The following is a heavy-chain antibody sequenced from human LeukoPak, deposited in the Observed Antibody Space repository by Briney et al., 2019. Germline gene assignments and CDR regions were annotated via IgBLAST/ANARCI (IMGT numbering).Heavy chain of an antibody. Sequence: PSETLSLTCTVSGGSISSSSYYWGWIRQPPGKGLEWIGSIYYTGSTYYNPSLKSRVTMSVDTSKTQFSLNLGSVTAADSAVYYCARLPYTNGWPPKTKYYFDYWGRGTLVTVSS. CDR3: ARLPYTNGWPPKTKYYFDY. CDR1: GGSISSSSYY. V-gene: IGHV4-39*01. J-gene: IGHJ4*02. D-gene: IGHD6-19*01. CDR2: IYYTGST.